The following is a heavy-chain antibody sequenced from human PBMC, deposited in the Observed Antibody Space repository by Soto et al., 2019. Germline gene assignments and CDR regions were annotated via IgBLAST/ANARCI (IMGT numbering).Heavy chain of an antibody. J-gene: IGHJ4*02. CDR3: ASTPYCGDDCYSSLDY. V-gene: IGHV5-10-1*01. D-gene: IGHD2-21*02. Sequence: EVQLVQSGAEVKKPGESLRISCKGSGYSFTDYWISWVRQMPGKGLEWMGRIYPSDSYTHYSPSFKGHAPISADKSLSTAYLQWSSLKASITAIYYCASTPYCGDDCYSSLDYWGQGTLVTVSS. CDR1: GYSFTDYW. CDR2: IYPSDSYT.